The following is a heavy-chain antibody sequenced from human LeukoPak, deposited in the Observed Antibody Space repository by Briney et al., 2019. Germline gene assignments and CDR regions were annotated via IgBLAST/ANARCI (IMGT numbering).Heavy chain of an antibody. D-gene: IGHD5-12*01. V-gene: IGHV3-23*01. CDR1: GFTFSSYA. CDR2: ISGSGGST. J-gene: IGHJ3*02. CDR3: AKWNSGYDAFDI. Sequence: GPLRLSCAASGFTFSSYAMSWVRQAPGKGLEWVSAISGSGGSTYYADSVKGRFTISRDNSKNTLYLQMNSLRAEDTAVYYCAKWNSGYDAFDIWGQGTMVTVSS.